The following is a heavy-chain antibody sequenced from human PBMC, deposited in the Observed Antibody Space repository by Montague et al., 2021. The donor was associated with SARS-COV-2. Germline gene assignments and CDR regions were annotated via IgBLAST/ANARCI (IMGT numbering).Heavy chain of an antibody. D-gene: IGHD6-13*01. CDR3: ARAPIYRSSWYAYFDY. J-gene: IGHJ4*02. CDR1: GDSMNNYY. CDR2: INYSGST. Sequence: SEILSLTCTVSGDSMNNYYWSWIRQPPGKGLEWIGYINYSGSTHYNPSLQSRVTLSKDTSKNQFSLRLTSVTAADTAMYFCARAPIYRSSWYAYFDYWGQGTLVTVSS. V-gene: IGHV4-59*01.